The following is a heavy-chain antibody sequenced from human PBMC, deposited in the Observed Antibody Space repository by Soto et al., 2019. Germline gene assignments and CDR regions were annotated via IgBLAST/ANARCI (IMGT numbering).Heavy chain of an antibody. Sequence: QVQLVESGGGVVQPGTSLRLSCAVSGLTFRKYGMHWVRQAPGKWLEWVALILNDGSNKYYADFVKGRFIISRDTSKDTLSLQMNNWRVEDTAVYYCAKDGINWGFDYWGQGTLVTVSS. J-gene: IGHJ4*02. CDR1: GLTFRKYG. D-gene: IGHD7-27*01. CDR3: AKDGINWGFDY. CDR2: ILNDGSNK. V-gene: IGHV3-33*06.